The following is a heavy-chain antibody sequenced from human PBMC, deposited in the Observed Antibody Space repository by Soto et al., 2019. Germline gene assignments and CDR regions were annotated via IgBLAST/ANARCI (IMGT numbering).Heavy chain of an antibody. Sequence: GGSLRLSCAASGFTFSDYWIHWVRQAPGKGLVWVSCINPDGSSTTYADSVKGRFTISRDNAKNTLYLQMNSLRAEDTAVYYCARASYHTNDYWGQGTLVTVSS. CDR2: INPDGSST. V-gene: IGHV3-74*01. CDR1: GFTFSDYW. CDR3: ARASYHTNDY. J-gene: IGHJ4*02.